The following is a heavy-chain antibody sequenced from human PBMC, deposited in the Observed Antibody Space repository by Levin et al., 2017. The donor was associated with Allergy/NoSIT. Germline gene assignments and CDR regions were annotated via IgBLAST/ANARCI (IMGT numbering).Heavy chain of an antibody. CDR1: GGSISSSISY. V-gene: IGHV4-39*01. Sequence: PSETLSLTCTVSGGSISSSISYWGWIRQAPGKGLEWIGSIYNSGSTSYNPSLKSRVTTSVDTSKNQFSLKLSSVTAADTAVYYCARQCYDILTGYYNVDYWGQGTLVTVSS. D-gene: IGHD3-9*01. J-gene: IGHJ4*02. CDR2: IYNSGST. CDR3: ARQCYDILTGYYNVDY.